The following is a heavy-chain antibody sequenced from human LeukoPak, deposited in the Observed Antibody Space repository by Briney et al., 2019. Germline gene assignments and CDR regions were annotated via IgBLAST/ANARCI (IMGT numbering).Heavy chain of an antibody. D-gene: IGHD1-14*01. CDR3: AKPAKTDYADY. J-gene: IGHJ4*02. CDR1: GFMFSSYT. V-gene: IGHV3-23*01. Sequence: GGSLRLSCAASGFMFSSYTFNWVRQAPGKGLEWVSAISGSGGNTYYADSVKGRFTISRDNSKNTLYLQMNSLRAEDTALYYCAKPAKTDYADYWGQGTLVTVSS. CDR2: ISGSGGNT.